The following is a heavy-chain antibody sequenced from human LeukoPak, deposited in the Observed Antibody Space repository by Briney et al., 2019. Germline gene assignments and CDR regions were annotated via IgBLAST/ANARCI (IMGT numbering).Heavy chain of an antibody. V-gene: IGHV1-69*06. J-gene: IGHJ6*03. CDR2: IIPIFGTA. CDR1: GGTFSSYA. D-gene: IGHD4-17*01. Sequence: ASVKVSCKASGGTFSSYAISWVRQAPGQGLEWMGGIIPIFGTANYAQKFQGRVTITADKSTSTAYMELSSLRSEDTAVYYCARGGDYGPPRYYYYMDVWGKGTTVTVSS. CDR3: ARGGDYGPPRYYYYMDV.